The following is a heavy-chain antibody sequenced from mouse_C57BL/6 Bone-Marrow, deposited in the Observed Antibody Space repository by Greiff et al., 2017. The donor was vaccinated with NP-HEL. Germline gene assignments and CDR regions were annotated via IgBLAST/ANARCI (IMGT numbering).Heavy chain of an antibody. CDR3: ARWFTTVVAFDY. Sequence: VQLKESGPELVKPGASVKISCKASGYSFTGYYMNWVKQSPEKSLEWIGEINPSTGGTTYNQKFKAKATLTVDKSSSTAYMQLKSLTSEDSAVYYCARWFTTVVAFDYWGQGTTLTVSS. V-gene: IGHV1-42*01. D-gene: IGHD1-1*01. J-gene: IGHJ2*01. CDR2: INPSTGGT. CDR1: GYSFTGYY.